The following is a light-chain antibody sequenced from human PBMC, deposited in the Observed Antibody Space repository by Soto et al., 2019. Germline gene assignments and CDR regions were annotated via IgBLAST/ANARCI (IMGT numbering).Light chain of an antibody. Sequence: EIVMTQSPATLSVSPGERATLSCRASQSVSSNLAWYQQKPGQDPRLLIYGASTKATGIPARFSGSGSGTEFTLTISSLQSEDFAVYYCQQYNSWRPITFGQGTRLETK. J-gene: IGKJ5*01. CDR3: QQYNSWRPIT. CDR1: QSVSSN. V-gene: IGKV3-15*01. CDR2: GAS.